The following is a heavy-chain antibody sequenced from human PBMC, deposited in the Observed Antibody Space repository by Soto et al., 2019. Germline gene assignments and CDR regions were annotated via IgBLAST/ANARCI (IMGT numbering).Heavy chain of an antibody. D-gene: IGHD1-26*01. CDR2: IIPIFGTA. CDR3: ARERRNPKELMDV. V-gene: IGHV1-69*13. J-gene: IGHJ6*02. CDR1: GGTFSSYA. Sequence: SVKVACKASGGTFSSYAISWVRQAPGQGLEWMGGIIPIFGTANYAQKFQGRVTVTADESTSTAYMELSSLRSEDTAVYYCARERRNPKELMDVWGQGTTVTVSS.